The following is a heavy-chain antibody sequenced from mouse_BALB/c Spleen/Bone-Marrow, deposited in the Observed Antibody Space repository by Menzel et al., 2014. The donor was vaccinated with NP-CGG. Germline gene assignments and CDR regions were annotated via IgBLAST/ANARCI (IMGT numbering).Heavy chain of an antibody. J-gene: IGHJ2*01. V-gene: IGHV1S81*02. CDR1: GYTFTSYW. Sequence: VKLVESGAELVKPGASVKLSRKASGYTFTSYWMHWVKQRPGQGLEWIGEINPSNGRTNYNEKFKSKATLTVDKSSSTAYMQLSSLTSEDSAVYYCARTYFDYWGQGTTLTVSS. CDR2: INPSNGRT. CDR3: ARTYFDY.